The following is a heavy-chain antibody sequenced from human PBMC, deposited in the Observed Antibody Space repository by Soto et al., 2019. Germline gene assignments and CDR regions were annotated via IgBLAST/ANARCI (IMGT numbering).Heavy chain of an antibody. V-gene: IGHV4-59*08. CDR2: VHHSWGS. Sequence: QVQLQESGPGLVKPSETLSLSCTVSGGSLNSYYWSWIRQSPGKRMEWIGYVHHSWGSSYNPALQSQFAISLDTSKSQFSLKVTSVTATDTAVYYCARQGFGPLHGLVDVWGQGTTVTVSS. CDR3: ARQGFGPLHGLVDV. CDR1: GGSLNSYY. J-gene: IGHJ6*02. D-gene: IGHD3-10*01.